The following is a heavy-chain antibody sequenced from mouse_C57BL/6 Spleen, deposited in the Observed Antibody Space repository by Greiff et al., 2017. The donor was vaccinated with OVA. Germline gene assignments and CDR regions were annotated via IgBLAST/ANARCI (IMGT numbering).Heavy chain of an antibody. CDR2: IDPSDSYT. CDR3: ARSTTVGECDD. Sequence: QVQLQQPGAELVRPGTSVKLSCKASGYTFTSYWMHWVKQRPGQGLEWIGVIDPSDSYTNYNQKFKGKATLTVDTSSSTAYMQLSSLTSEDSAVYYCARSTTVGECDDWGQGTTLTVSS. J-gene: IGHJ2*01. CDR1: GYTFTSYW. V-gene: IGHV1-59*01. D-gene: IGHD1-1*01.